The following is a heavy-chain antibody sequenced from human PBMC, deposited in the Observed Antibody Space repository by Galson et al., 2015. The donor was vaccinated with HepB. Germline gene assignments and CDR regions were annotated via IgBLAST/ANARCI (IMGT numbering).Heavy chain of an antibody. CDR3: AKDVAGNHGLDV. CDR1: GFIFKHHS. V-gene: IGHV3-43*01. Sequence: SLRLSCAASGFIFKHHSLNWVRQAPGKGLEWVSLISWDGLGTSYAESVEGRFTVSRDNTNNILYLQMNGLTTEDTAVYYCAKDVAGNHGLDVWGRGTTVTVSS. J-gene: IGHJ6*02. CDR2: ISWDGLGT.